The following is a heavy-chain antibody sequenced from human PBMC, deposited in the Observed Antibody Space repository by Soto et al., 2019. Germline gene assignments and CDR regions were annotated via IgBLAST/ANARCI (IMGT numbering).Heavy chain of an antibody. CDR2: ISGSRRYT. V-gene: IGHV3-11*03. Sequence: GGSLRLSCAASGFIFSDHYMNWFRQAPGKGLEWVSFISGSRRYTNYADSVKGRFTISRDNAKNSLYLEMNDLRGDDAAVYYCARGPGPTNYYDILTGPQGVLHYWGHGTLVTVS. CDR3: ARGPGPTNYYDILTGPQGVLHY. CDR1: GFIFSDHY. J-gene: IGHJ4*01. D-gene: IGHD3-9*01.